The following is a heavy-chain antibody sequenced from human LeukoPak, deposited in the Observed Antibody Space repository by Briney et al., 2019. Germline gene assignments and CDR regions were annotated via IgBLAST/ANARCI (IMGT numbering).Heavy chain of an antibody. J-gene: IGHJ3*02. Sequence: GGSLRLSCAASGFTFSSYSMNWVRQAPGKGLEWVSSISSSRSYIYYADSVKGRFTISRDNAKNSLYLQMNSLRAEDTAVYYCARGMDTAMAGGAFDIWGQGTMVTVSS. CDR3: ARGMDTAMAGGAFDI. V-gene: IGHV3-21*01. CDR2: ISSSRSYI. CDR1: GFTFSSYS. D-gene: IGHD5-18*01.